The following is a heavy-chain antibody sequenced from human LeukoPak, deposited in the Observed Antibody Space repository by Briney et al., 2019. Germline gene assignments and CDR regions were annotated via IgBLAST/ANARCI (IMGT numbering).Heavy chain of an antibody. J-gene: IGHJ6*02. CDR2: IYSGGDT. Sequence: LSLTCTVSGGSITSGGFYWSWVRQAPGKGLEWVSVIYSGGDTYYADSVKGRFTISRDNSKNTLYLQMNRLRAEDMAIYYCAREWGYGCGGECFSGIQAYYGMDVWGQGTTVTVSS. CDR1: GGSITSGGFY. V-gene: IGHV3-53*01. CDR3: AREWGYGCGGECFSGIQAYYGMDV. D-gene: IGHD2-15*01.